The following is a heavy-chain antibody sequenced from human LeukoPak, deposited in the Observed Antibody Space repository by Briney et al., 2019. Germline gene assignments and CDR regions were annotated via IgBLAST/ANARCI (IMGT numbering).Heavy chain of an antibody. V-gene: IGHV2-5*02. CDR3: AHIRFLEWLPIDY. CDR2: IYWDDDK. D-gene: IGHD3-3*01. J-gene: IGHJ4*02. Sequence: TLSLTCTISGGSISSSSYYWAWIRQPPGKGLEWIALIYWDDDKRYSPSLKSRLTITKDTSKNQVVLTMTNMDPVDTATYYCAHIRFLEWLPIDYWGQGTLVTVSS. CDR1: GGSISSSSYY.